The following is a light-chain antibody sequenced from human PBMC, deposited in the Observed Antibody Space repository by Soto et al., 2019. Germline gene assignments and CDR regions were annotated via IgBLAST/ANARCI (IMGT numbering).Light chain of an antibody. CDR1: KSVSNTY. CDR3: QQYGSSIT. CDR2: GAS. J-gene: IGKJ5*01. V-gene: IGKV3-20*01. Sequence: EIVLTQSPGTLSLSPGERATLSCRASKSVSNTYLAWYQQKPGQTPRLLIYGASSRATGIPDRFSGSGSGTDFTLTISRLEPEDFAVYYCQQYGSSITFGQGTRLEIK.